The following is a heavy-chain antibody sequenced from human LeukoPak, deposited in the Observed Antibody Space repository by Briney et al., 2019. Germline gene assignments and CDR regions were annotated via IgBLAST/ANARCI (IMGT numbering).Heavy chain of an antibody. J-gene: IGHJ5*02. CDR2: IYTSGST. CDR3: ARQAGGGYDSTHGWTMGNWFDP. D-gene: IGHD5-12*01. Sequence: SETLSLTCTVSGGSISSGSYYWSWIRQPAGKGLEWIGRIYTSGSTNYNPSLKSRVTISVDTSKNQFSLKLSSVTAADTAVYYCARQAGGGYDSTHGWTMGNWFDPWGQGTLVTVPS. V-gene: IGHV4-61*02. CDR1: GGSISSGSYY.